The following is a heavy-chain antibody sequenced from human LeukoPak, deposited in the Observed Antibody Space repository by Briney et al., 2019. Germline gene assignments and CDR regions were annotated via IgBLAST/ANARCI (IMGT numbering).Heavy chain of an antibody. CDR3: ARHGDGYNFLFDFDY. D-gene: IGHD5-24*01. V-gene: IGHV4-4*09. Sequence: SETLSLTCTVSGGSLSSYYWSWIRHPPGEGLEWIGYIHTSGSSTSGSTNSNPSLKSRVTISVDTSKNQFSLKMSSVTAADTAVYYCARHGDGYNFLFDFDYWGQGTLVTVSS. J-gene: IGHJ4*02. CDR1: GGSLSSYY. CDR2: IHTSGSSTSGST.